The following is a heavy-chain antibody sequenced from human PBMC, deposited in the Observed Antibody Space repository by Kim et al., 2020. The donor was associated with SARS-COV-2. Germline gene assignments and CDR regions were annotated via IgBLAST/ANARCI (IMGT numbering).Heavy chain of an antibody. J-gene: IGHJ5*02. D-gene: IGHD6-19*01. CDR3: VKDRYSSGWHGVRFDP. CDR1: GFTFSSYA. CDR2: ISSNGGST. V-gene: IGHV3-64D*06. Sequence: GGSLRLSCSASGFTFSSYAMHWVRQAPGKGLEYVSAISSNGGSTYYADSVKGRFTISRDNSKNTLYLQMSSLRAEDTAVYYCVKDRYSSGWHGVRFDPWGQGTLVTVSS.